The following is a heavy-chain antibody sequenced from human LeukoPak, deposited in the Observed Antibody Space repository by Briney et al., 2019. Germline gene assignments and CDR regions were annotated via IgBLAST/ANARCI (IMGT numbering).Heavy chain of an antibody. D-gene: IGHD6-13*01. Sequence: GGSLRLSCAASGFTFSSYGMSWVRQAPGKGLEWVSAISCSCGHTYYADSVRGRFTISRDNSKNTLYLQMNSLRAEDTAVYYCAKDLPSFVKMYSSSWSFGWFDPWGQGTLVTVSS. CDR3: AKDLPSFVKMYSSSWSFGWFDP. V-gene: IGHV3-23*01. CDR1: GFTFSSYG. J-gene: IGHJ5*02. CDR2: ISCSCGHT.